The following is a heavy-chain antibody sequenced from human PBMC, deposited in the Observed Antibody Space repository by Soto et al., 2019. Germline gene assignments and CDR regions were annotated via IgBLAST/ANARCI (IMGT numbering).Heavy chain of an antibody. Sequence: QVQLQESGPGLVKPSGTLSLTCAFSGAPITIVNGGGWVGRPQGRGLGWIGEIYHSGSTNYNPSLKSRVTISVDKSKNQFSLKLSSVTAADTAVYYCARAWRDYYDSSGYDYWGQGTLVTVSS. CDR2: IYHSGST. V-gene: IGHV4-4*02. J-gene: IGHJ4*02. CDR3: ARAWRDYYDSSGYDY. D-gene: IGHD3-22*01. CDR1: GAPITIVNG.